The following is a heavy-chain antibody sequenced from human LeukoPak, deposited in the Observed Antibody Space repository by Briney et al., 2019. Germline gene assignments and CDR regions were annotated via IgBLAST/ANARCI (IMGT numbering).Heavy chain of an antibody. V-gene: IGHV3-66*01. Sequence: GGSLRLSCAASGFTFSSYAMSWVRQAPGKGLEWVSVIYSGGSTYYADSVKGRFTISRDNSKNTLYLQMNSLRAEDTAVYYCARDLSYMDVWGKGTTVTISS. CDR1: GFTFSSYA. J-gene: IGHJ6*03. CDR3: ARDLSYMDV. CDR2: IYSGGST.